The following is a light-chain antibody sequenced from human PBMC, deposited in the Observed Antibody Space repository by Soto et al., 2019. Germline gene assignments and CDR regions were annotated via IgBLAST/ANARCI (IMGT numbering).Light chain of an antibody. CDR1: SSDIGGYNY. V-gene: IGLV2-14*01. CDR2: EVS. CDR3: SSYTNSDTWV. Sequence: QSALTQPASVSGSPGQSITISCTGSSSDIGGYNYVSWYQQYPGKAPKLIIYEVSNRPSGISNRFSASKSDNTASLTISGLQAEDETDYYCSSYTNSDTWVFGGGTQLTVL. J-gene: IGLJ3*02.